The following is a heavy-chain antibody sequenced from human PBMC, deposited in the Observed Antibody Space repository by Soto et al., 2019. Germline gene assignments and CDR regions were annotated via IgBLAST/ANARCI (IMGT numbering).Heavy chain of an antibody. CDR1: GYTFTTYY. J-gene: IGHJ4*02. CDR2: INPSGGST. D-gene: IGHD3-10*02. Sequence: ASVKVSCNASGYTFTTYYIHWVRPAPGQGLEWMGFINPSGGSTSYAQMFQGRVTMTRDTSTSTVYMELTSLRSEDTAVYYCARNVRSGFDYWGQGTLVTVSS. CDR3: ARNVRSGFDY. V-gene: IGHV1-46*01.